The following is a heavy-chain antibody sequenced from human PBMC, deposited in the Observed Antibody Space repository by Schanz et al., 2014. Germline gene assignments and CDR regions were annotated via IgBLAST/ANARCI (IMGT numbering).Heavy chain of an antibody. CDR1: GYTFTDYY. V-gene: IGHV1-46*01. Sequence: QVQLVQSGAEVKEPGASVKLSCKSSGYTFTDYYMHWLRQAPGQGLEWMGLINPIDGSTTYVWGFHGRLTMTRDTSTTTVYMDLSTLRSEDTAVYYCARGSCTASGCYDAFDLWGQGTLVTVSS. J-gene: IGHJ3*01. CDR3: ARGSCTASGCYDAFDL. CDR2: INPIDGST. D-gene: IGHD2-2*01.